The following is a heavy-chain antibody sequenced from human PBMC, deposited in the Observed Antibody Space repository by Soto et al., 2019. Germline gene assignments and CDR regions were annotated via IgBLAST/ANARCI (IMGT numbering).Heavy chain of an antibody. V-gene: IGHV1-18*01. CDR2: ISAYNGNT. Sequence: GASVKVSCKASGYTFTSYGISWVRQAPGQGLEWMGWISAYNGNTNYAQKLQGRVTMTADTSTSTAYMELRSLGSDDTAVYYCAREGGELRFLEWLAEFDYWGQGTLVTVSS. J-gene: IGHJ4*02. CDR1: GYTFTSYG. D-gene: IGHD3-3*01. CDR3: AREGGELRFLEWLAEFDY.